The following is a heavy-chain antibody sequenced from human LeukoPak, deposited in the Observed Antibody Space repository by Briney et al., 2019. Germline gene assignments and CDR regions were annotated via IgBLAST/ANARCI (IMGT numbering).Heavy chain of an antibody. J-gene: IGHJ4*02. D-gene: IGHD5-18*01. CDR2: ISGSGDRT. CDR1: GFTFNSYA. Sequence: GGSLRLSCAASGFTFNSYAMSWVRQAPGKGLEWVSAISGSGDRTFYADSVKGRLTISRDNSKNTLYLQLNTVRAEDTAVYYCAKDLSYTTAMAYSYYFDYWGQGTLVTVSS. V-gene: IGHV3-23*01. CDR3: AKDLSYTTAMAYSYYFDY.